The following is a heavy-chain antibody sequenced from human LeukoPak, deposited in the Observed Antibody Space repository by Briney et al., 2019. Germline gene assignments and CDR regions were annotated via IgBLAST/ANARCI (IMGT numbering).Heavy chain of an antibody. J-gene: IGHJ4*02. CDR1: AFAFSSNW. V-gene: IGHV3-7*04. CDR3: ARDLHPRYYLPDY. D-gene: IGHD1-26*01. Sequence: GGSLRLSCVASAFAFSSNWMSWVRQAPWKGLEWVASIKEDGSETYYVDSVKGRFTISRDNAKNSLYLQMSSLRAEDTAVYYCARDLHPRYYLPDYWGQGTLVTVSS. CDR2: IKEDGSET.